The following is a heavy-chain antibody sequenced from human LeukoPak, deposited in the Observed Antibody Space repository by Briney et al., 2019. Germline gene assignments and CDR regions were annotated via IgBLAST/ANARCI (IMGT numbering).Heavy chain of an antibody. CDR1: GGSISSGSYY. D-gene: IGHD2-15*01. CDR2: IYTSGST. V-gene: IGHV4-61*02. CDR3: ARTSGGGSQPFDY. J-gene: IGHJ4*02. Sequence: SETLSLTCTVSGGSISSGSYYWSWIRQPAGKGLEWIGRIYTSGSTNYNPSLKSRVTISVDTSKNQFSLKLSSVTAADTAVYYCARTSGGGSQPFDYWGQGTLVTVSS.